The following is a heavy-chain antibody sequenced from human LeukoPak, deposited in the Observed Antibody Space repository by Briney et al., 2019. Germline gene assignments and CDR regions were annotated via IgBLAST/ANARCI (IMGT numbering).Heavy chain of an antibody. V-gene: IGHV4-39*07. CDR1: GGSISRSSYY. J-gene: IGHJ4*02. CDR3: ARVKYDSSGYYGILDY. Sequence: PSETLSLTCTVSGGSISRSSYYWGWIRQPPGKGLEWIGNRSTNYNPSLKSRVTISVDMSKNQFSLKLSSVTAADTAVYYCARVKYDSSGYYGILDYWGQGTLVTVSS. CDR2: RST. D-gene: IGHD3-22*01.